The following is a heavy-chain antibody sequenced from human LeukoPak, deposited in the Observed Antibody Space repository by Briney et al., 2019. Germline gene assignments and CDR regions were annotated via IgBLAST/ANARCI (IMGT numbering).Heavy chain of an antibody. D-gene: IGHD3-3*01. Sequence: PSGTLSLTCTVSGGSISSHYWSWIRQPPGKGLEWIGYIYYSGSTNYNPSLKSRVTISVDTSKNQFSLKLSSVTAADTAVYYCARATWGLYDFWSGYSGYYMDVWGKGTTVTVS. J-gene: IGHJ6*03. CDR1: GGSISSHY. CDR3: ARATWGLYDFWSGYSGYYMDV. V-gene: IGHV4-59*11. CDR2: IYYSGST.